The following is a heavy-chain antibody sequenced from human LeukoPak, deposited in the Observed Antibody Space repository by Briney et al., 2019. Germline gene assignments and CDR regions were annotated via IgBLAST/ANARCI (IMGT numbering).Heavy chain of an antibody. Sequence: SGGSLRLSCAASGFTFNTYTMNWVRQAPGKGLEWVSYISGSSGIIDYADPVRGRFTISRDNAKNSLYLQMNSLRAEDTAVYYCARNRGSLWRYYFDYWGQGTLVTVSS. J-gene: IGHJ4*02. D-gene: IGHD3-10*01. CDR3: ARNRGSLWRYYFDY. CDR2: ISGSSGII. V-gene: IGHV3-48*01. CDR1: GFTFNTYT.